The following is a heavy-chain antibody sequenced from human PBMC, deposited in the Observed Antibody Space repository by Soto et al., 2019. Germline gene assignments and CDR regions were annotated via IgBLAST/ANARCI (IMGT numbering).Heavy chain of an antibody. CDR1: GFTFRSYV. J-gene: IGHJ6*02. CDR3: AKDYSTWCMDV. CDR2: ISNDGSNK. D-gene: IGHD6-13*01. V-gene: IGHV3-30*18. Sequence: VQLVESGGGVVQPGRSLRLSCAASGFTFRSYVMHWVRQAPGKGLEWVAVISNDGSNKYYADSVKGRFTISRDTSKNTLYLQMNSLRAEDTAVYYCAKDYSTWCMDVWGQGTTVTVSS.